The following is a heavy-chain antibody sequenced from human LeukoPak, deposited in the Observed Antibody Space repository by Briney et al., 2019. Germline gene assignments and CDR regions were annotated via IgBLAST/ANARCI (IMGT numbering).Heavy chain of an antibody. V-gene: IGHV3-30*02. CDR3: AAAAGNRPHYFDY. CDR1: GFTFSSYG. J-gene: IGHJ4*02. CDR2: IRYDGSNK. D-gene: IGHD6-13*01. Sequence: GGSLRLSCAASGFTFSSYGMHWVRQAPGKGLEWVAFIRYDGSNKYYADSVKGRFTISRDNSKNTLYLQMNSLRAEDTAVYYCAAAAGNRPHYFDYWGQGTLVTVSS.